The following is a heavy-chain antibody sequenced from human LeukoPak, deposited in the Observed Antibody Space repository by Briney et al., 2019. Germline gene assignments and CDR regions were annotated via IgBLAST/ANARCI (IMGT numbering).Heavy chain of an antibody. CDR1: GFTFSTYE. J-gene: IGHJ4*02. CDR3: ARENIITYYYDFSGYSN. Sequence: GGSLRLSCAATGFTFSTYEMTWVRQSPGKGLEWVSYISSSGSTIYYADSVKGRFTISRDNAKNSLYLQMNSLRAEDTALYYCARENIITYYYDFSGYSNWGQGTLVTVSS. V-gene: IGHV3-48*03. CDR2: ISSSGSTI. D-gene: IGHD3-22*01.